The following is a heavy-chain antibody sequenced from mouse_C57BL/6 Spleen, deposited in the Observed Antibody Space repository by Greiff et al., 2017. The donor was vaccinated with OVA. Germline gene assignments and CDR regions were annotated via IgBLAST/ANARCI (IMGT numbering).Heavy chain of an antibody. CDR1: GYTFTDYY. V-gene: IGHV1-19*01. CDR3: ARSDYGSSSHFDY. J-gene: IGHJ2*01. D-gene: IGHD1-1*01. CDR2: INPYNGGT. Sequence: VQLQQSGPVLVKPGASVKMSCKASGYTFTDYYMNWVKQSHGKSLEWIGVINPYNGGTSYNQKFKGKATLTVDKSSSTAYMELNSLTSEDSAVYYCARSDYGSSSHFDYWGQGTTLTVSS.